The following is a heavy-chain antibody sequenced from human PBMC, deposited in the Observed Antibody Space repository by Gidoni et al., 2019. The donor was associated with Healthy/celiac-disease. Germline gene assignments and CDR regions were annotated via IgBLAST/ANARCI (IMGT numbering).Heavy chain of an antibody. V-gene: IGHV3-23*01. J-gene: IGHJ4*02. CDR3: AKEGIAAAGSDY. CDR2: SSGSGGSK. D-gene: IGHD6-13*01. CDR1: GFSFSSYA. Sequence: VQLLESGGGLVQPGGSLSLSCSASGFSFSSYAMSWVRQAPGKGLEWGEASSGSGGSKYYADSGKGRFTSSRDNSKNTLYLQMNSLRAEDTAVYYCAKEGIAAAGSDYWGQGTLVTVSS.